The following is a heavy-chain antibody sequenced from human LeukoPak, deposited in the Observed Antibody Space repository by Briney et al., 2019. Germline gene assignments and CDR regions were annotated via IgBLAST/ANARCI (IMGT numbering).Heavy chain of an antibody. Sequence: GGSLRLSCAASGFTFDDYAMHWVRHAPGKGLEWVSGISWNSGSIVYADSVRGRFTISRDNAKNSLYLQMNSLRAEDTALYYCAKDAGIAVAGGQDYWGQGTLVTVSS. J-gene: IGHJ4*02. V-gene: IGHV3-9*01. CDR3: AKDAGIAVAGGQDY. CDR1: GFTFDDYA. CDR2: ISWNSGSI. D-gene: IGHD6-19*01.